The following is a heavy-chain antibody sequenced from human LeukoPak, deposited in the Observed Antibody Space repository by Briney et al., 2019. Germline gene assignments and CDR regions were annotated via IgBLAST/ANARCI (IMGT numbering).Heavy chain of an antibody. CDR1: GVSVTRNY. D-gene: IGHD2/OR15-2a*01. CDR2: VYSGGDT. V-gene: IGHV3-66*01. J-gene: IGHJ4*02. Sequence: GVSLRLSCTASGVSVTRNYINWVRQAPGKGLEWVSLVYSGGDTYYADSVKGRFTISRDNSKNMVYLQMNRLRAEDTALYYCARDPPAVLLDTYGWGQGTLVTVSS. CDR3: ARDPPAVLLDTYG.